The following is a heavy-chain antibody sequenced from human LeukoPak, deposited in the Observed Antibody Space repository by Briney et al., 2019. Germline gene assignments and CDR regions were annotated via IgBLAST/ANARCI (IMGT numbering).Heavy chain of an antibody. V-gene: IGHV4-34*01. CDR1: GGSFSGYY. CDR2: INHSGST. J-gene: IGHJ4*02. CDR3: ARSPRGWYQEALDY. Sequence: SETLSLTCAVYGGSFSGYYWSWIRQPPGKGLEWIGEINHSGSTNYNPSLKSRVNIAVDTSKNQFSLKLSSVTAADTAVYYCARSPRGWYQEALDYWGQGTLVTVSS. D-gene: IGHD6-19*01.